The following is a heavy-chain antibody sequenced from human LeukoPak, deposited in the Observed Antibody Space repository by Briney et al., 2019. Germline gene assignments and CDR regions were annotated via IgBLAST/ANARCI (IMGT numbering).Heavy chain of an antibody. CDR3: ARHSSGSYYSRFAY. CDR1: GGSISSSGSY. V-gene: IGHV4-39*01. J-gene: IGHJ4*02. CDR2: IYYSGST. Sequence: PSETLSLTCTVSGGSISSSGSYWGWIRQPPGKGLEWIGSIYYSGSTYYNPSLNNRVGISVDTSKNQFPLQLSSVTAADTAVYYCARHSSGSYYSRFAYWGQGTLVTVSS. D-gene: IGHD1-26*01.